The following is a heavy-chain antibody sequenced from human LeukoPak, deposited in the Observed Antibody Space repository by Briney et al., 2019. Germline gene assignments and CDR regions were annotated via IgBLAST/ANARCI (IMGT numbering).Heavy chain of an antibody. CDR3: ARDRYGGNSGFDY. CDR2: IYYSGST. J-gene: IGHJ4*02. V-gene: IGHV4-30-4*01. CDR1: GGSISSGDYY. D-gene: IGHD4-23*01. Sequence: ASQTLSLTCTVSGGSISSGDYYWSWIRQPPGKGLEWIGYIYYSGSTYYNPSLKSRVTISVDTSKNQFSLKLSSVTAADTAVYYCARDRYGGNSGFDYWGQGTLATVSS.